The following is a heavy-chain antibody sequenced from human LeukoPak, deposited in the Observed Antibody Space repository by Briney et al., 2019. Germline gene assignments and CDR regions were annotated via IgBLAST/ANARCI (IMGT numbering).Heavy chain of an antibody. CDR2: IRSKANSYTT. Sequence: GGALRLSCVAPGFTFSGSATHRVRQAFGEGLEWVGRIRSKANSYTTAYAASVKGRFTISRDDSKSTAYLQMNSLKTEDTAVYYCTTSRSDYWGHGTLVTVSS. CDR3: TTSRSDY. V-gene: IGHV3-73*01. J-gene: IGHJ4*01. D-gene: IGHD6-13*01. CDR1: GFTFSGSA.